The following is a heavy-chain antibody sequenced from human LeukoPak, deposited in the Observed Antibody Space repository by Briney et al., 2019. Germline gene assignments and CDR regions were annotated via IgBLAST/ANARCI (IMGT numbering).Heavy chain of an antibody. V-gene: IGHV3-74*01. Sequence: PGGSLRLSCAASGFTFSSYWMHWVRHAPGKGLVWVSRINSDGSSTNYADSVKGRFIISRDNAKNTLYLQMHSLRAEDTAVYYCASAYGMDVWGQGTTVTVSS. CDR1: GFTFSSYW. CDR3: ASAYGMDV. J-gene: IGHJ6*02. CDR2: INSDGSST.